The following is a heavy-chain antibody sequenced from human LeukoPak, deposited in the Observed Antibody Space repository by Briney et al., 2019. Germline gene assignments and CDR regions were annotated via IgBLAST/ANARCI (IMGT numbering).Heavy chain of an antibody. J-gene: IGHJ4*02. Sequence: SGGSLRLSCAASGFTFSSYSMNWVRQAPGKGLEWVSSISSSSSYIYYADSVKGRFTISRDNSKNTLYLQMNSLRAEDTAVYYCAKSSGWEQLVRFDYWGQGTLVTVSS. CDR1: GFTFSSYS. CDR3: AKSSGWEQLVRFDY. CDR2: ISSSSSYI. D-gene: IGHD6-6*01. V-gene: IGHV3-21*04.